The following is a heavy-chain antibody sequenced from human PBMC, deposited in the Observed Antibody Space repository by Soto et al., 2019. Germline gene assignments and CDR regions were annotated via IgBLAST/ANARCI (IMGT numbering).Heavy chain of an antibody. Sequence: WGSLVLCCASSVFTFTRYSMNWVRQAPGKGLEWVSSISSTTNYIYYGDSMKGRFTISRDNAKNSLYLEMNSLRAEDTAVYYCARESEDLTSNFDYWGQGTMVTVSS. CDR3: ARESEDLTSNFDY. CDR1: VFTFTRYS. J-gene: IGHJ4*02. V-gene: IGHV3-21*06. CDR2: ISSTTNYI.